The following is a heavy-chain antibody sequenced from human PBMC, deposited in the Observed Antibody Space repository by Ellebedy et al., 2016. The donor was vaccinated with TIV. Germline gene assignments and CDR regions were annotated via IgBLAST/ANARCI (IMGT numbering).Heavy chain of an antibody. CDR3: ARSRFSGWYSPPHNGMDV. CDR1: GFTFSSYW. CDR2: IKQDGSEK. Sequence: PGGSLRLSCAASGFTFSSYWMSWVRQAPGKGLEWVANIKQDGSEKYYVDSVKGRFTISRDNAKNSLYLQMNSLRAEDTAVYYCARSRFSGWYSPPHNGMDVWGQGTTVTVSS. V-gene: IGHV3-7*01. J-gene: IGHJ6*02. D-gene: IGHD6-19*01.